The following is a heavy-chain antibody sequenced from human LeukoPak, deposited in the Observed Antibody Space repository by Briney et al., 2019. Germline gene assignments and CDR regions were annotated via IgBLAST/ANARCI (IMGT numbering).Heavy chain of an antibody. D-gene: IGHD3-22*01. V-gene: IGHV3-23*01. J-gene: IGHJ3*02. CDR2: VSGSGGGT. CDR1: GFTFRSYA. CDR3: AKDQDQKSSGSDVFDI. Sequence: GGSLRLSCAASGFTFRSYAMSWVRQAPGKGLEWVSGVSGSGGGTYYADSVKGRFNISRDNSKNSLYLQMNSLRAEDTALYYCAKDQDQKSSGSDVFDIWGQGTMVSVSS.